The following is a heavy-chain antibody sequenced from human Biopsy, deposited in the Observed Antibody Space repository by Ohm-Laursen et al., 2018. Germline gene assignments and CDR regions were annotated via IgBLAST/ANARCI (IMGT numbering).Heavy chain of an antibody. CDR3: AKARTLDTAIDFDY. V-gene: IGHV4-4*07. D-gene: IGHD5-18*01. CDR1: GDSISNSY. J-gene: IGHJ4*02. CDR2: FYSSGSS. Sequence: SETLSLTCIVSGDSISNSYWTWIRQPAGKGLEWIGRFYSSGSSSYNPSLKSRVTMSIDASMNQFSLKLPSVTAADTAVYYCAKARTLDTAIDFDYWGQGTLVTVSS.